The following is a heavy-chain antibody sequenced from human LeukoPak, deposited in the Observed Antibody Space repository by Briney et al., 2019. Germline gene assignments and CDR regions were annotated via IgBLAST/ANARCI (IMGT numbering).Heavy chain of an antibody. CDR1: GSTFSSYT. CDR3: ARDRPYDY. V-gene: IGHV3-21*01. Sequence: PGGSLRLSCAVSGSTFSSYTMTRVRQAPGKGLEWVSFISGSSTYINYADAVKGRFTISRDNAKNSLYLQMNSLRAEDTAVYYCARDRPYDYWGQGTLVTVSS. J-gene: IGHJ4*02. CDR2: ISGSSTYI.